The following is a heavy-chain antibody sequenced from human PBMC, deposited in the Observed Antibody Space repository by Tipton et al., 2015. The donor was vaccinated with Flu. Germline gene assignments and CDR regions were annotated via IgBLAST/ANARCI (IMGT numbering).Heavy chain of an antibody. CDR2: IYNSGSS. V-gene: IGHV4-59*01. CDR3: ARARAPYYYYAMDV. J-gene: IGHJ6*02. CDR1: GDSITSYY. Sequence: TLSLTCIVSGDSITSYYWSWIRQPPGKGLEWIGYIYNSGSSNYNPSLKSRLTISVDSSRNQVSLKLTSVTTADTAVYYCARARAPYYYYAMDVWGQGTTVTVSS.